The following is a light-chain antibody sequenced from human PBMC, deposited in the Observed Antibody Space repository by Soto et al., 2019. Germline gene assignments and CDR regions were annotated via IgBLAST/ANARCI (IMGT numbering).Light chain of an antibody. CDR2: GAS. CDR1: QRVSGKT. J-gene: IGKJ1*01. V-gene: IGKV3-20*01. Sequence: EIVLTQSPGTLFLSPGEKATLSCRAGQRVSGKTLAWYQQKVGQAPRLLIYGASSRATGIPDRFSGSGSGTDFTLTISRLEPEDFAVYYCQQYGSSPPWTFGQGTKVEIK. CDR3: QQYGSSPPWT.